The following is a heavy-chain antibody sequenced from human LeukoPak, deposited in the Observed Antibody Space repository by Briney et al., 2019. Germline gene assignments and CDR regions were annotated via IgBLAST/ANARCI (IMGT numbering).Heavy chain of an antibody. V-gene: IGHV3-23*01. CDR2: ISGSGDSA. D-gene: IGHD6-13*01. CDR3: AKAEYSISCHKCWIYY. CDR1: GFIFSDYV. Sequence: PGGSLRLSCAASGFIFSDYVMTWVRQAPGKGLEYVSAISGSGDSAYYTDSARGRFTISRDNSKNTLFLQMNSLRAEDTAVYYCAKAEYSISCHKCWIYYWGQGTLITVSS. J-gene: IGHJ4*02.